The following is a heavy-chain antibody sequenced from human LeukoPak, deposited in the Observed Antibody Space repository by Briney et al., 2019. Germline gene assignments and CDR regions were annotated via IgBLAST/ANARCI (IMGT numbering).Heavy chain of an antibody. CDR1: GFTFSSYG. CDR2: IWYDGSNK. Sequence: GRSLRLSCAASGFTFSSYGMHWVRQAPGKGLEWVAVIWYDGSNKYYADSVKGRFTISRDNSKNTLYLQMNSLRAEDTAVYYCARGVVVAEVATYYFDYWGQGTLVTVSS. D-gene: IGHD2-15*01. CDR3: ARGVVVAEVATYYFDY. J-gene: IGHJ4*02. V-gene: IGHV3-33*01.